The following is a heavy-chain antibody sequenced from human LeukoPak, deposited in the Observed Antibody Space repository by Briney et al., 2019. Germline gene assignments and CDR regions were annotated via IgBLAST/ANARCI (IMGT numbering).Heavy chain of an antibody. CDR1: GFTFSSFG. CDR3: ARDLWYYDSSGYDDY. Sequence: GGSLRLSCAVSGFTFSSFGMHWVRQAPGKGLEWVAVLWYDGNNKYYADSVKGRFTISRDNSKNTLYLQMNSLRAEDTAVYYCARDLWYYDSSGYDDYWGQGTLVTVSS. D-gene: IGHD3-22*01. CDR2: LWYDGNNK. J-gene: IGHJ4*02. V-gene: IGHV3-33*01.